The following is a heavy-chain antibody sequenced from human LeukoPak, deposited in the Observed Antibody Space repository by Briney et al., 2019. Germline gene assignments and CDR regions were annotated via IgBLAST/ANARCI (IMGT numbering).Heavy chain of an antibody. CDR3: ARLDIQSIDY. J-gene: IGHJ4*02. CDR1: GGSISSSSYY. V-gene: IGHV4-39*01. D-gene: IGHD3-9*01. Sequence: PSETLSLTCTVSGGSISSSSYYWGWIRQPPGKGLEWIGSIYYSGSTYYNPSLKSRVTISVDTSKNQFSRKLSSVTAADTAVYYCARLDIQSIDYWGQGTLVTVSS. CDR2: IYYSGST.